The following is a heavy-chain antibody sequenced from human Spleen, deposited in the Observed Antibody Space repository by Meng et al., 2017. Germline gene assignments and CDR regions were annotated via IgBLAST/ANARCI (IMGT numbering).Heavy chain of an antibody. CDR2: LNHGGSS. D-gene: IGHD6-13*01. CDR3: ARVPAAGPEGDY. Sequence: SETLSLTCAVYGGSLSGYCWSWIRQPPGKGLEWIGELNHGGSSNYNPSLKSRVSISVDTSKNQFSLKLSSVTAADTALYYCARVPAAGPEGDYWGQGTLVTVSS. J-gene: IGHJ4*02. CDR1: GGSLSGYC. V-gene: IGHV4-34*01.